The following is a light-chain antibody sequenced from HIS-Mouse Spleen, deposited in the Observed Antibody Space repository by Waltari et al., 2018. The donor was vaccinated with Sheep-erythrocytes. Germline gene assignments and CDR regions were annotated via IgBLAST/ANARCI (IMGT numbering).Light chain of an antibody. CDR1: SSDVGGSNY. Sequence: QSALTQPRSVSGSPGQSVTISCPGTSSDVGGSNYVSWYQQHPGKAPKLMIDDVSKRPSGVPDRFSGSKSGNTASLTISGLQAEDEADYYCCSYAGSYNHVFATGTKVTVL. V-gene: IGLV2-11*01. J-gene: IGLJ1*01. CDR2: DVS. CDR3: CSYAGSYNHV.